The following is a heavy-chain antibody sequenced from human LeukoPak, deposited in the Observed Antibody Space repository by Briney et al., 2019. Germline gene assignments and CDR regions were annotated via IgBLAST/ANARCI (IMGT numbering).Heavy chain of an antibody. D-gene: IGHD1-26*01. CDR3: ARERGRGRDSPWFDY. CDR1: GFIVSGDF. Sequence: PGGSLRLSCAASGFIVSGDFMGWVRQAPGKGLEWVSVIYSDGSTYYADSVKGRFTISRDNSKNTLDLQMTGLRAEDTAVYYCARERGRGRDSPWFDYWGQGTPVAVSS. CDR2: IYSDGST. V-gene: IGHV3-53*01. J-gene: IGHJ4*02.